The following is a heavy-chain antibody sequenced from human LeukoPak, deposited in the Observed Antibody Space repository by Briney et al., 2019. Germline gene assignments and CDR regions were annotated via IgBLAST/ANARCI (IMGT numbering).Heavy chain of an antibody. CDR2: ISSSSSYI. V-gene: IGHV3-21*01. J-gene: IGHJ4*02. D-gene: IGHD5-18*01. Sequence: GGSLRLSCAASGFTVSSNYMSWVRQAPGKGLEWVSSISSSSSYIYYADSVKGRFTISRDNAKNSLYLQMNSLRAEDTAVNYCARVGGGYSYGYVWGQGTLVTVSS. CDR1: GFTVSSNY. CDR3: ARVGGGYSYGYV.